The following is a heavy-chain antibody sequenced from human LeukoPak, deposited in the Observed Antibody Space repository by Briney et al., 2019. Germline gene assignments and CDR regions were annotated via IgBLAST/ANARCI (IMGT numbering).Heavy chain of an antibody. D-gene: IGHD6-13*01. V-gene: IGHV3-74*01. CDR2: INSDGSST. CDR3: ARDYAAAGSFDY. Sequence: PGGSLRLSCAASGFTFSSFGMNWVRQIPGKGLVWVSRINSDGSSTNYADSVKGRFTISRDNAKNTLYLQMNSLRAEDTAIYYCARDYAAAGSFDYWGQGTLVAVSS. CDR1: GFTFSSFG. J-gene: IGHJ4*02.